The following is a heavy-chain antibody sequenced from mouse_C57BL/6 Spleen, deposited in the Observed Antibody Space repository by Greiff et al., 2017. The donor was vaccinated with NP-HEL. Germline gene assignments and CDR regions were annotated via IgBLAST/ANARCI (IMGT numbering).Heavy chain of an antibody. CDR1: GFNIKDYY. V-gene: IGHV14-2*01. Sequence: EVQLQQSGAELVKPGASVKLSCTASGFNIKDYYMHWVKQRTEQGLEWIGRIDPEDGETKYAPKFQVKATITADTSSNTAYLQLSSLTSEDTAVYYCAFTTVVEYWYFDVWGTGTTVTVSS. CDR3: AFTTVVEYWYFDV. J-gene: IGHJ1*03. CDR2: IDPEDGET. D-gene: IGHD1-1*01.